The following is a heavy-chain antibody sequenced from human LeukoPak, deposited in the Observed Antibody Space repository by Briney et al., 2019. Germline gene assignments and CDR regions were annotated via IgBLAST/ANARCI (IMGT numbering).Heavy chain of an antibody. Sequence: GGSLRLSCTASGFTFSSSAMSWVRQVPGKGLEWVSGISASGGSTYYADSVRGRFTISRDNAKNTLYLQMNSLRVEDTAVYYCVRDARYCPDSWGQGTLVTVSS. CDR1: GFTFSSSA. CDR3: VRDARYCPDS. V-gene: IGHV3-23*01. CDR2: ISASGGST. D-gene: IGHD2-8*02. J-gene: IGHJ5*02.